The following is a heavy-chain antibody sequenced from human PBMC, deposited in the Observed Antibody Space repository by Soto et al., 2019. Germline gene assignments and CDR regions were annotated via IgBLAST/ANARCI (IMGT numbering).Heavy chain of an antibody. CDR3: ARASPRFTYYYDSSGYLLDY. CDR2: IYYSGST. V-gene: IGHV4-59*01. D-gene: IGHD3-22*01. J-gene: IGHJ4*02. Sequence: PSETLSLTCTVSGGSISSYYWSWIRQPPGKGLEWIGYIYYSGSTNYNPSLKSRVTISVDTSKNQFSLKLSSVTAADTAVYYCARASPRFTYYYDSSGYLLDYWGQGTLVTVSS. CDR1: GGSISSYY.